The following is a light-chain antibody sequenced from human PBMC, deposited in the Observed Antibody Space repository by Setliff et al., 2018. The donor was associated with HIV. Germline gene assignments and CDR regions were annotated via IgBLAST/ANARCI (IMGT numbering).Light chain of an antibody. CDR3: CSYAGSHTFV. V-gene: IGLV2-11*01. CDR2: DVI. J-gene: IGLJ1*01. Sequence: SALTQPRSVSGSPGQSVTISCTGTTSDVGGHNFVSWYQHHPGKAPKLMIYDVIKRPSGVPDRFSGSKSGNTASLTISGLQAEDEADYYCCSYAGSHTFVFGTGTKVTVL. CDR1: TSDVGGHNF.